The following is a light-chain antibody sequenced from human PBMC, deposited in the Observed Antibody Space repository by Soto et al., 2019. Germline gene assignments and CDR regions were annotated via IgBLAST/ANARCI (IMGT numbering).Light chain of an antibody. V-gene: IGKV3-20*01. Sequence: EIVLTQSPGTLSLSPGERATLSCRASQSVSSSYLAWYQQKPGQAPRLLIYGASSRATGIPDRFSGSGSGTDFTLTISRLEPEDFAVYYCQQYGSGLGFGGGTKVDIK. J-gene: IGKJ4*01. CDR2: GAS. CDR3: QQYGSGLG. CDR1: QSVSSSY.